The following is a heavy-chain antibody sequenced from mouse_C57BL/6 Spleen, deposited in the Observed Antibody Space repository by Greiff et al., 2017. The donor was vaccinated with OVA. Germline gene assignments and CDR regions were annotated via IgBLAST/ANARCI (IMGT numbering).Heavy chain of an antibody. D-gene: IGHD2-4*01. J-gene: IGHJ1*03. Sequence: QVQLKQPGAELVKPGASVKLSCKASGYTFTSYWMQWVKQRPGQGLEWIGEIDPSDSYTNYNQKFKGKATFTVDTSSSTAYMQLSSLTSEDSAVYYCAREGLRRYFDVWGTGTTVTVSS. V-gene: IGHV1-50*01. CDR3: AREGLRRYFDV. CDR1: GYTFTSYW. CDR2: IDPSDSYT.